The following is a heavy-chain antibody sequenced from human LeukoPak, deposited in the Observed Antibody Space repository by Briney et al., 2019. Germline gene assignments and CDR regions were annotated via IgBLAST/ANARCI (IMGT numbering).Heavy chain of an antibody. V-gene: IGHV1-69*05. CDR2: IIPIFGTA. CDR3: ARNGDYDFWSGYYTDYYYYMDV. J-gene: IGHJ6*03. Sequence: GASVKVSCKASGYTFTGYYMHWVRQAPGQGLEWMGRIIPIFGTANYAQKFQGRVTITTDESTSTAYMELSSLRSEDTAVYYCARNGDYDFWSGYYTDYYYYMDVWGKGTTVTVSS. D-gene: IGHD3-3*01. CDR1: GYTFTGYY.